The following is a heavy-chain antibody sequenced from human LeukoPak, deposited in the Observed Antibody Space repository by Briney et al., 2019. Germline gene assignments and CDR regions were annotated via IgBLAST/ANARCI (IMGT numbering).Heavy chain of an antibody. Sequence: GGPLRLSCAASGFTFSSYWMSWVRQAPGKGLEWVANIKQDGSEKYYVDSVKGRFTISRGNAKNSLYLQMNSLRAEDTAVYYCARVEGGYYGDYLIDYWGQGTLVTVSS. J-gene: IGHJ4*02. CDR2: IKQDGSEK. CDR3: ARVEGGYYGDYLIDY. D-gene: IGHD4-17*01. CDR1: GFTFSSYW. V-gene: IGHV3-7*01.